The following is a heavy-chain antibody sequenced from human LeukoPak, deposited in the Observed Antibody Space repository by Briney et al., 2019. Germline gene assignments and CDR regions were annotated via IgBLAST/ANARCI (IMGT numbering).Heavy chain of an antibody. Sequence: SVKVSCKASGGTFISYAISWVRQAPGQGLEWMGRIIPILGIANYAQKFQGRVTITADKSTSTAYMELSSLRSEDTAVYYCARDPVATIWSSRYYFDYWGQGTLVTVSS. CDR1: GGTFISYA. CDR2: IIPILGIA. J-gene: IGHJ4*02. CDR3: ARDPVATIWSSRYYFDY. D-gene: IGHD5-12*01. V-gene: IGHV1-69*04.